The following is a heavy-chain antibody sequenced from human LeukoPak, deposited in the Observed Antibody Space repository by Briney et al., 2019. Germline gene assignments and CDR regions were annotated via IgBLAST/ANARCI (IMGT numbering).Heavy chain of an antibody. Sequence: SETLSLTCTVSGLSISYYYWSSIRQPPGKGLEWIGYIYYSGSTNYNPSLKSRVTISVDTSKNQFSLKLSSVTAADSAVYYCARRTRYNWNDDRYYFDYWGQGTLVTVSS. J-gene: IGHJ4*02. CDR3: ARRTRYNWNDDRYYFDY. CDR1: GLSISYYY. V-gene: IGHV4-59*08. D-gene: IGHD1-1*01. CDR2: IYYSGST.